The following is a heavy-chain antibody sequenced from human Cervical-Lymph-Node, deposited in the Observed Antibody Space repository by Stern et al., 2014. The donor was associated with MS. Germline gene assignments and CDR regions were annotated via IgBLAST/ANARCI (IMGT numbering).Heavy chain of an antibody. V-gene: IGHV4-59*01. CDR3: AAHSQVWLPFDH. D-gene: IGHD2-21*01. CDR1: GGSITTYY. CDR2: IYYSGSP. J-gene: IGHJ4*02. Sequence: QLQLQESGPGLVKPSETLSLTCTVSGGSITTYYLSWIRQSPGKGLEWIGFIYYSGSPYYSPSLKSRAIISVDTSKNHFSLKMNSVTAADTAVYYCAAHSQVWLPFDHWGRGTLVTVSS.